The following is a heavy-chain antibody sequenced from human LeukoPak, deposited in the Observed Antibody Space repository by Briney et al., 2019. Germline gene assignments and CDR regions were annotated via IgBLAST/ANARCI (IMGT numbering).Heavy chain of an antibody. J-gene: IGHJ5*02. CDR1: GPTFSSYA. CDR3: AKGTWMATIDIINWFDP. D-gene: IGHD5-12*01. CDR2: ISYDGSNK. V-gene: IGHV3-30*18. Sequence: PGRSLTLSCAASGPTFSSYAMHWVRQAPSKGLEWVAAISYDGSNKYYADSVKGRFTISRDNSKNTLYLQMNSLRAENTAVYYCAKGTWMATIDIINWFDPWGQGTLVTVSS.